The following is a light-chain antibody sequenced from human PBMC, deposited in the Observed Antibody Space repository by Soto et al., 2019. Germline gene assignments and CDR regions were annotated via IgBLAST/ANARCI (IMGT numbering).Light chain of an antibody. CDR3: AAWDDSLNGWV. V-gene: IGLV1-44*01. J-gene: IGLJ3*02. CDR1: SSNIGSNT. Sequence: QPVLTQPPSASGTPGQRVTISCSGSSSNIGSNTVNWYQQLPGTAPKLLIHSNSERPSGVPDRFSGSKSGTSASLVISGLQSEDEADYSCAAWDDSLNGWVFGGGTKLTVL. CDR2: SNS.